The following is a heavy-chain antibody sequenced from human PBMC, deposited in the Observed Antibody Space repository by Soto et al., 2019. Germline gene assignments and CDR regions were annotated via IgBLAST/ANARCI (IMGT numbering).Heavy chain of an antibody. V-gene: IGHV1-69*13. Sequence: ASVKVSCKVLAYTLTEFPIHWVRQAPGKGLEWMGGIIPIFGTANYARKFQGRVTITADESTSTAYMELSSLRSEDTAVYYCARDWDPVVLYYGSGSLIWYWGQGTLVTVSS. J-gene: IGHJ4*02. D-gene: IGHD3-10*01. CDR1: AYTLTEFP. CDR3: ARDWDPVVLYYGSGSLIWY. CDR2: IIPIFGTA.